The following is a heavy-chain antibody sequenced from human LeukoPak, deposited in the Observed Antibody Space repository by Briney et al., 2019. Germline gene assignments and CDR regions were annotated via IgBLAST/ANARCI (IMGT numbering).Heavy chain of an antibody. CDR1: GGSISSYY. CDR2: IYYSGST. Sequence: PSETLSLTCTASGGSISSYYWSWIRQPPGKGLEWIGYIYYSGSTNYNPSLKSRVTISVDTSKNQFSLKLSSVTAADTAVYYCARGWGDGVDLGYWGQGTLVTVSS. J-gene: IGHJ4*02. V-gene: IGHV4-59*01. CDR3: ARGWGDGVDLGY. D-gene: IGHD2-8*01.